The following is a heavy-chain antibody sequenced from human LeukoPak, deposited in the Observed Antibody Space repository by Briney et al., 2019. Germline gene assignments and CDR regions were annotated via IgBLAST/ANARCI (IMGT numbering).Heavy chain of an antibody. D-gene: IGHD1-26*01. CDR3: ARARGSYWFDY. CDR2: INTNTENP. Sequence: GASVKVSCKFSGYTLTELSIHWVRQAPGQGLEWMGWINTNTENPTYAQGFTGRFVFSLDTSVSTAYLQISSLKAEDTAVYYCARARGSYWFDYWGQGTLVTVSS. CDR1: GYTLTELS. V-gene: IGHV7-4-1*02. J-gene: IGHJ4*02.